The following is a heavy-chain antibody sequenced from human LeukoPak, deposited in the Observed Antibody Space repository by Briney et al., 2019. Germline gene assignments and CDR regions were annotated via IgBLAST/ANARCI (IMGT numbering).Heavy chain of an antibody. CDR2: IIPIFGTA. Sequence: SVKVSCKASGGTFSSYAISWVRQAPGQGLEWMGGIIPIFGTANYAQKFQGRVTITTDESTSTAYMELSSLRSEDTAVYYCARASQEMATTTSFDYWGQGTLVTVSS. CDR1: GGTFSSYA. J-gene: IGHJ4*02. D-gene: IGHD5-24*01. V-gene: IGHV1-69*05. CDR3: ARASQEMATTTSFDY.